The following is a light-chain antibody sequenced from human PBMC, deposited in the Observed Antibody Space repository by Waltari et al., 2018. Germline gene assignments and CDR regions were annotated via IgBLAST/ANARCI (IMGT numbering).Light chain of an antibody. V-gene: IGKV4-1*01. CDR2: GAS. J-gene: IGKJ1*01. Sequence: DLVMTQSPVSLAVFLGERAPIIFSSSPSVLYSSNNKNYVAWYQQKPGQPPKLLIYGASTRESGVPERFSGSGSGTDFTLTISSLQAEDVAVYYCQQYDSTPPTFGQGTKVEIK. CDR3: QQYDSTPPT. CDR1: PSVLYSSNNKNY.